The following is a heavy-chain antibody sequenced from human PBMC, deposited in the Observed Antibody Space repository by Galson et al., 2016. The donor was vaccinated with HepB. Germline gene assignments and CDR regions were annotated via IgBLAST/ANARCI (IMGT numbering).Heavy chain of an antibody. CDR2: ITDRGDGA. D-gene: IGHD3-3*01. CDR3: AKPSDWNGPYLPYDS. Sequence: SLRLSCAASGFSFSSYGMSWVRQAPGKGLEWVSAITDRGDGATYADSVRGRFTLSRDNSKNTLYLQMNSLSAEDTAMYYCAKPSDWNGPYLPYDSWGQGTRVTVSS. J-gene: IGHJ4*02. CDR1: GFSFSSYG. V-gene: IGHV3-23*01.